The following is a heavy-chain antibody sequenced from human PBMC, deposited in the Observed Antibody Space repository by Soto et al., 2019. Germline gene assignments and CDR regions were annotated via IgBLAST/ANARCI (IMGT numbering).Heavy chain of an antibody. CDR2: ISWNSGDI. V-gene: IGHV3-9*01. D-gene: IGHD2-2*03. CDR1: GFSFDDYG. J-gene: IGHJ4*02. CDR3: AKDNDLDRDGPFDY. Sequence: EVQLVKSGGGSVQPGRSLRLSCAASGFSFDDYGMHWVRQGPGKGLEWVSGISWNSGDIYYAGSVKGRFTISRDNAKRSLYLQMNSLRTEDTALYYCAKDNDLDRDGPFDYWGQGILVTVSS.